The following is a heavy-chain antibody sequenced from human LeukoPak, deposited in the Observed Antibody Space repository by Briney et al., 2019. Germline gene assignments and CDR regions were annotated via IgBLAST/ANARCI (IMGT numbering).Heavy chain of an antibody. D-gene: IGHD4-17*01. CDR2: IYSGGST. CDR1: GFTVSSNY. Sequence: GGSLRLSCAASGFTVSSNYMSWVRQAPGKGLEWVSVIYSGGSTYYADSVKGRFTISRDNSMNTLYLQMNSLRAEDTAVYYCARTVTMEWYFDLWGRGTLVTVSS. V-gene: IGHV3-53*01. J-gene: IGHJ2*01. CDR3: ARTVTMEWYFDL.